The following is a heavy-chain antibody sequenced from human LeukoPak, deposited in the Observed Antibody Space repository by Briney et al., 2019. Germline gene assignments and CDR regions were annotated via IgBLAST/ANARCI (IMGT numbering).Heavy chain of an antibody. D-gene: IGHD3-22*01. J-gene: IGHJ4*02. CDR3: ARVGYDSSGYYLVGDY. Sequence: GGSLRLSCAASGFTFSSYWMHWVRQASGKGLVWVSRINSDGSSTSYADSVKGRITISRDNAKNTLYLQMNSLRAEDTAVYYCARVGYDSSGYYLVGDYWGQGTLVTVSS. V-gene: IGHV3-74*01. CDR1: GFTFSSYW. CDR2: INSDGSST.